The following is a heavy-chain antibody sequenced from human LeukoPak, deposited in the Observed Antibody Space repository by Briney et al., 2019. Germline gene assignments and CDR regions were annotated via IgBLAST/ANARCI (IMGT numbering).Heavy chain of an antibody. J-gene: IGHJ4*02. V-gene: IGHV4-59*01. CDR1: GFSITTYY. Sequence: KPSETLSLTCTVSGFSITTYYWSWIRQSPGNGLEWIGQIHSSGGTTYNPSLKSRVTISVDTSKNQFSLHLSSVTAADTAVYYCARDIREVGESHYFDYWGQGTLVTVTS. D-gene: IGHD1-26*01. CDR2: IHSSGGT. CDR3: ARDIREVGESHYFDY.